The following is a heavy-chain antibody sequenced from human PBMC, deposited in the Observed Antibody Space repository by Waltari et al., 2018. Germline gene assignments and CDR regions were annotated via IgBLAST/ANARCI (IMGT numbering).Heavy chain of an antibody. Sequence: EVQVVESGGGLVQPGGSLKLSCATPGFSFGGPSLHWVRQPSGKGLEWVGRIRREPYNYATAYSASVKGRFTISRDDSKNTAFLQMNSLMTEDTAVYYCSGGEVTGTDFWGQGTLVTVSS. V-gene: IGHV3-73*01. CDR3: SGGEVTGTDF. J-gene: IGHJ4*02. CDR2: IRREPYNYAT. D-gene: IGHD6-19*01. CDR1: GFSFGGPS.